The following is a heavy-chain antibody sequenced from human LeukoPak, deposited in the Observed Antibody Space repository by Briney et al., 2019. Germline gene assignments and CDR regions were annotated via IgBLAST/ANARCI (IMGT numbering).Heavy chain of an antibody. CDR2: IYSTGIT. V-gene: IGHV4-59*12. CDR3: AGFPEQLLTGSDF. J-gene: IGHJ4*02. Sequence: PSETLSLTCTISGGSINNYYWSWIRQSPEKGLELIGYIYSTGITNYNPSLKSRVAISVDTSRNQFSLRLNSVTAADTAIYYCAGFPEQLLTGSDFWGQGTLVTVSS. D-gene: IGHD1/OR15-1a*01. CDR1: GGSINNYY.